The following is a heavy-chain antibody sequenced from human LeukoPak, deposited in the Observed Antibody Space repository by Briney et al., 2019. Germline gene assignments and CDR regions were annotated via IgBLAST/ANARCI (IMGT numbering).Heavy chain of an antibody. CDR1: GFTFSSYE. CDR2: ISSSGSTI. J-gene: IGHJ4*02. CDR3: ARDPSGGDTTMDDY. V-gene: IGHV3-48*03. Sequence: GGSLRLSCAASGFTFSSYEMNWVRQAPGKGLEWVSYISSSGSTIYYADSVKGRFTISRDNAKNSLYLQMNSLRSEDTAVYYCARDPSGGDTTMDDYWGQGTLVTVSS. D-gene: IGHD5-18*01.